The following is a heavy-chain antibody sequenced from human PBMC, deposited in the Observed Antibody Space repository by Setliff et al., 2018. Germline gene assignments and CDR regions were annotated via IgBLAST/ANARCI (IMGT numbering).Heavy chain of an antibody. J-gene: IGHJ4*02. CDR3: TRESTAKNFWGEYSDY. CDR2: INPSDGST. CDR1: GYTFTTYY. V-gene: IGHV1-46*01. Sequence: ASVKVSCKASGYTFTTYYMHWVRQAPGQGLEWMGVINPSDGSTTYAQKFQGRVKMTRDTSTNTVYMQLSSLRSEDTAVYYCTRESTAKNFWGEYSDYWGQGTLVTVSS. D-gene: IGHD3-3*01.